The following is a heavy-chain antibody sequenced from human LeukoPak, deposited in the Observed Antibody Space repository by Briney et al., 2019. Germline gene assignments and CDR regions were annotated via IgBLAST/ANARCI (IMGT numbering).Heavy chain of an antibody. CDR3: ARGLIGYCSSTSCYFNGPFDY. D-gene: IGHD2-2*01. J-gene: IGHJ4*02. V-gene: IGHV4-34*01. CDR1: GGSFSGYY. Sequence: SETLSLTCAVYGGSFSGYYWSWIRQPPGKGLEWIGEINHSGSTNYNPSLKSRVTISVDTSKNQFSPKLSSVTAADTAVYYCARGLIGYCSSTSCYFNGPFDYWGQGTLVTVSS. CDR2: INHSGST.